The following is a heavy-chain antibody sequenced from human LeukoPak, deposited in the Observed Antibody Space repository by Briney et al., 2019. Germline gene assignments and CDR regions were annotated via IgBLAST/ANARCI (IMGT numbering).Heavy chain of an antibody. V-gene: IGHV1-69*04. CDR3: ARDGSLSPADDY. CDR2: IIPILGIA. D-gene: IGHD6-25*01. Sequence: GASVTVSCKASGGTFSSYAISWVRQAPGQGREWMGRIIPILGIANYAQKFQGRVTITADKSTSTAYMELSSLRSEDTAVYYCARDGSLSPADDYWGQGTLVTVSS. J-gene: IGHJ4*02. CDR1: GGTFSSYA.